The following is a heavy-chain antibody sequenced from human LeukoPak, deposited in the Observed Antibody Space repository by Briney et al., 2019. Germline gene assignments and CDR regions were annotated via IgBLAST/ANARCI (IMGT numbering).Heavy chain of an antibody. CDR3: AKDRSCTNDICHGDFDY. V-gene: IGHV3-23*01. J-gene: IGHJ4*02. CDR2: ISGSGGST. CDR1: GFTFSSYA. Sequence: PGGSLRLSCAASGFTFSSYAVSWVRQAPGKGLEGVSSISGSGGSTYNADSVKGRFTISRDNSKKTLYLQMNRLRAEDTALYYCAKDRSCTNDICHGDFDYWGQGTLVTVSS. D-gene: IGHD2-8*01.